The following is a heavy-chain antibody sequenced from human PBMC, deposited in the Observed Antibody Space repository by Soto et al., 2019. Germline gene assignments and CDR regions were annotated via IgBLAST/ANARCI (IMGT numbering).Heavy chain of an antibody. CDR3: ARIHYYDSSGYPYYFDY. CDR1: GYTFTSYG. CDR2: ISAYNGNT. D-gene: IGHD3-22*01. J-gene: IGHJ4*02. V-gene: IGHV1-18*01. Sequence: QVQLVQSGAEVKKPGASVKVSCKASGYTFTSYGISWVRQAPGQGLEWMGWISAYNGNTNYAQKLQGRVTMTTETSTSTAYMELRSLRSDDTAVYYCARIHYYDSSGYPYYFDYWGQGTLVTVSS.